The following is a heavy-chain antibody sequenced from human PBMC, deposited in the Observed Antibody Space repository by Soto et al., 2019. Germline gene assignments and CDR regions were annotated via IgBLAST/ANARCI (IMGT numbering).Heavy chain of an antibody. CDR2: ISWNSGSI. V-gene: IGHV3-9*01. Sequence: EVQLVESGGGLVQPGRSLRLSCAASGFTFDDYAMHWVRQAPGKGLEWVSGISWNSGSIGYADSVKGRFTISRDNAKNSLHLQMKRLRAEDTALYYCAKDLCHSGYEDKRCAFDIWGQGPMVTVSS. CDR3: AKDLCHSGYEDKRCAFDI. CDR1: GFTFDDYA. D-gene: IGHD5-12*01. J-gene: IGHJ3*02.